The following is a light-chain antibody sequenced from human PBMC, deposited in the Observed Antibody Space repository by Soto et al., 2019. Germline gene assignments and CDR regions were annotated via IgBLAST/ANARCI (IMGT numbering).Light chain of an antibody. Sequence: QSVLTQPPSASGXXXXTXXXXXXXSNSNIGSNYVCWYQQLPGTAPKLLIYRNNHRPSGVPDRFSGSKSGTSASLAISGLRSEDEADYYCSTWDDSLPGIVVFGGGTKLTVL. V-gene: IGLV1-47*01. CDR2: RNN. J-gene: IGLJ2*01. CDR3: STWDDSLPGIVV. CDR1: NSNIGSNY.